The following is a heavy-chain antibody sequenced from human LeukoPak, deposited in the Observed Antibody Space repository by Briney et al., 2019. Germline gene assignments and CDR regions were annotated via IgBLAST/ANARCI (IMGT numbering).Heavy chain of an antibody. CDR2: INPNSGGT. CDR1: GYTFTGYY. D-gene: IGHD2-21*02. CDR3: ARVGAGDCSFFNY. V-gene: IGHV1-2*02. Sequence: ASVKVSCKASGYTFTGYYMHWVRQAPGQGIEWIGWINPNSGGTSYAQKFQGRVTLTGDTSISTAYMDLSKLRSDDTAVYYCARVGAGDCSFFNYWGQGTLVTVSS. J-gene: IGHJ4*02.